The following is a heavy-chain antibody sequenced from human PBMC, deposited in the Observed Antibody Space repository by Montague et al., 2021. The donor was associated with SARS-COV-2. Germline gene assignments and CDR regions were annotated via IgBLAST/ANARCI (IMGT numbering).Heavy chain of an antibody. V-gene: IGHV2-70*01. D-gene: IGHD3-9*01. Sequence: PALVTPTQTLTLTCTFSGFSLSTSGMCVSWIRQPPGKALEWLALIDWDDDKYYSTSLKTRLTISKDTSKNQVVLTMTNMDPVDTATYYCARSHYDILTGYYTGFDYWGQGTLVTVSS. J-gene: IGHJ4*02. CDR2: IDWDDDK. CDR3: ARSHYDILTGYYTGFDY. CDR1: GFSLSTSGMC.